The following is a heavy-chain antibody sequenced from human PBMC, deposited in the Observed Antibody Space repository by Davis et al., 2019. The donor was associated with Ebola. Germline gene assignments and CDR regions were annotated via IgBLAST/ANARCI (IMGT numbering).Heavy chain of an antibody. Sequence: GESLKISCAASGLTFSGYGMHWVRQAPGKGLEWVTFIRYDGSNKYYADSVKGRFTISRDNPKNTLYLQMNSLRAEDTAVYYCAKSYGGNSSPWYFDYWGQGTLVTVSS. V-gene: IGHV3-30*02. CDR2: IRYDGSNK. D-gene: IGHD4-23*01. CDR3: AKSYGGNSSPWYFDY. CDR1: GLTFSGYG. J-gene: IGHJ4*02.